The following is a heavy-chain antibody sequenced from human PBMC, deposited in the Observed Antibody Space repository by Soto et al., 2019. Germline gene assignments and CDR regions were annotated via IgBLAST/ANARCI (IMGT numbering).Heavy chain of an antibody. CDR3: ARGRLRYFDWLSY. V-gene: IGHV1-3*01. D-gene: IGHD3-9*01. Sequence: ASVKVSCEASRDAFTSYSRHWVRHAPGQRLEWMGWINAGNGNTKYSQKFQGRVTITRDTSASTAYMELSSLRSEDTAVYYCARGRLRYFDWLSYWGQGTLVTVSS. CDR2: INAGNGNT. CDR1: RDAFTSYS. J-gene: IGHJ4*02.